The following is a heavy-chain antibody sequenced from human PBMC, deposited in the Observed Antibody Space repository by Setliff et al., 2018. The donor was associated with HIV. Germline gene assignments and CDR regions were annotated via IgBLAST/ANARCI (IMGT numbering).Heavy chain of an antibody. D-gene: IGHD5-18*01. J-gene: IGHJ6*03. CDR2: IRKKAYGGTT. Sequence: PGGSLRLSCTASGLTFGDDAMSWVRQAPGKGLEWVGFIRKKAYGGTTEYAASVKGRFTISRDDSKSIAYLQMNSLKTEDTAMYYCTRLRGYSYGLASYYYYYMDVWGRGTTVTVSS. CDR1: GLTFGDDA. V-gene: IGHV3-49*04. CDR3: TRLRGYSYGLASYYYYYMDV.